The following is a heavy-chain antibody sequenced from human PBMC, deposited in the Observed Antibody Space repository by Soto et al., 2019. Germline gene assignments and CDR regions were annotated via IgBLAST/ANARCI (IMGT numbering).Heavy chain of an antibody. CDR3: AREPHYYDSSGYYYDY. CDR2: ISSSSSYI. V-gene: IGHV3-21*01. J-gene: IGHJ4*02. D-gene: IGHD3-22*01. Sequence: EVQLVESGGGLVKPGGSLRLSCAASGFTFSSYSMNWVHQAPGKGLEWVSSISSSSSYIYYADSVKGRFTISRDNAKNSLYLQMNSLRAEDTAVYYCAREPHYYDSSGYYYDYWGQGTLVTVSS. CDR1: GFTFSSYS.